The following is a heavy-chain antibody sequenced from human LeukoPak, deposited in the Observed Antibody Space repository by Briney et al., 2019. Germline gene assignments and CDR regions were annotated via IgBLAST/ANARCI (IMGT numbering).Heavy chain of an antibody. Sequence: GGSLRLSCAASGFTFSSYSMNWVRQTPGKGLEWVSSISPPSTYIYYADSVKGRFTISRDNAKNSLYLQMNSLRAEDTAVYSCTNHMYDGYEGSSDTTMVRSPWGQGTLVTVSS. CDR2: ISPPSTYI. J-gene: IGHJ5*02. CDR1: GFTFSSYS. D-gene: IGHD5-18*01. CDR3: TNHMYDGYEGSSDTTMVRSP. V-gene: IGHV3-21*01.